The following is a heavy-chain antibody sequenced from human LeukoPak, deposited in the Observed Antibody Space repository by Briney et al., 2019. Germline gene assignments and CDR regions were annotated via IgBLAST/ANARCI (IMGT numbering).Heavy chain of an antibody. J-gene: IGHJ4*02. CDR3: ARGIRSYSSSLFGY. CDR1: GYTFTSYG. V-gene: IGHV1-18*01. D-gene: IGHD6-6*01. Sequence: GASVKVSCKASGYTFTSYGISWVRQAPGQGLAWMGWISAYNGNTNYAQKLQGRVTMTTDTSTSTAYMELRSLRSDDTAVYYCARGIRSYSSSLFGYWGQGTLVTVSS. CDR2: ISAYNGNT.